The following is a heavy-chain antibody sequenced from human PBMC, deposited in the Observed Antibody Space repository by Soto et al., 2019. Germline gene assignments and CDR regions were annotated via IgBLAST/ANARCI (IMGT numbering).Heavy chain of an antibody. Sequence: PGGSLRLSCAASGFTFNTYSMNWVRQAPGKGLEWVSSISSGSSYIYYADSVRGRFTVSRDNAKNSLWLQMTSLRAEDTAVYYCAREFRWNDVDLDYRGQGPLVTVSS. V-gene: IGHV3-21*01. D-gene: IGHD1-1*01. CDR2: ISSGSSYI. CDR3: AREFRWNDVDLDY. CDR1: GFTFNTYS. J-gene: IGHJ4*02.